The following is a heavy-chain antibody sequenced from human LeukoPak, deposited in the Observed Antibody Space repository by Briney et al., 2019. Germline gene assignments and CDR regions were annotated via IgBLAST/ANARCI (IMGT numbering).Heavy chain of an antibody. CDR3: AKGRYYGSGSLDY. CDR1: GFTFSSYG. CDR2: IGGRDGST. V-gene: IGHV3-23*01. J-gene: IGHJ4*02. Sequence: GGSLRLSCAASGFTFSSYGMSWVRQAPGKGLEWVSAIGGRDGSTYYADSVKGRFTISRDNSKNTLYVQMNSLRAEDTAVYYCAKGRYYGSGSLDYWGQGTLVTVSS. D-gene: IGHD3-10*01.